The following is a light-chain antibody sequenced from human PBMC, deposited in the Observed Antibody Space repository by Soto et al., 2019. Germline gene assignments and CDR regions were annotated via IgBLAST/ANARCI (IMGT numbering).Light chain of an antibody. CDR1: QSVDRCY. CDR2: GAS. V-gene: IGKV3-20*01. CDR3: QQYVTSSPRT. J-gene: IGKJ1*01. Sequence: EIVLTQSPGTLSLSPGERATLCCRASQSVDRCYLAWYQQKPGQAPRLLIYGASSRATGIPDRFSGSGSGTDFTLTISRLQPADFAVYYCQQYVTSSPRTFGQGTKVDIK.